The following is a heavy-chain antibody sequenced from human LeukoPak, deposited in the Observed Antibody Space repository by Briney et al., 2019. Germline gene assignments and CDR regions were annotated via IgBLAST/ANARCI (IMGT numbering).Heavy chain of an antibody. J-gene: IGHJ4*02. CDR1: GGSFSGYY. V-gene: IGHV4-34*01. CDR2: INHSGST. D-gene: IGHD3-10*01. CDR3: ARRSLRGITMVRGVIFDY. Sequence: KASETLSLTCAVYGGSFSGYYWSWIRQPPGKGLEWIGEINHSGSTNYNPSLKSRVTISVDTSKNQFSLKLSSVTAADTAVYYCARRSLRGITMVRGVIFDYWGQGTLVTVSS.